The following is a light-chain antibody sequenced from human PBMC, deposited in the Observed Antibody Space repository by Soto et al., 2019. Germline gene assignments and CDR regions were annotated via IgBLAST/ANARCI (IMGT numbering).Light chain of an antibody. V-gene: IGKV3-20*01. Sequence: EIVLTQSPGTLSLSPGERATLSCRASQSVSNNYLAWYQQKPGQAPRLLIYGASNRATGIPDRFSGSGSGTEFTLTISSLQPDDVAIYYCQQYNDYSWTFGQGTKVDLK. CDR1: QSVSNNY. CDR3: QQYNDYSWT. CDR2: GAS. J-gene: IGKJ1*01.